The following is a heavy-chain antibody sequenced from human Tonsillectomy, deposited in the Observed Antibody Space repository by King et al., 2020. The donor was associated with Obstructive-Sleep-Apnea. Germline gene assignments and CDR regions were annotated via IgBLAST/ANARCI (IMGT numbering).Heavy chain of an antibody. CDR3: ARESISGGGGWFDS. J-gene: IGHJ5*01. CDR1: GYTFSTYY. V-gene: IGHV1-46*01. Sequence: VQLVESGAEVAKPGASVKISCKTFGYTFSTYYIHWVRQAPGQGLEWMGEINPSDDTRSHTQRFQGRITTTRDTSTSTVYLELSRLRSEDTAVYYCARESISGGGGWFDSWGQGTLVTVSS. D-gene: IGHD1-20*01. CDR2: INPSDDTR.